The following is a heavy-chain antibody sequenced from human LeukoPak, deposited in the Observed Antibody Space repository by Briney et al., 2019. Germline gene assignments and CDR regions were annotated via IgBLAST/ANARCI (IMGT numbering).Heavy chain of an antibody. V-gene: IGHV1-8*01. D-gene: IGHD6-13*01. CDR1: GYTFTSYD. J-gene: IGHJ4*02. Sequence: ASVTVSCKASGYTFTSYDINWVRQATGQGLEWMGWMNPNSGNTGYAQKFQSRVTMTRNTSISTAYMELRSLRSEDKAVYYCARLMAAAGTVHYWGQGTLVTVYS. CDR3: ARLMAAAGTVHY. CDR2: MNPNSGNT.